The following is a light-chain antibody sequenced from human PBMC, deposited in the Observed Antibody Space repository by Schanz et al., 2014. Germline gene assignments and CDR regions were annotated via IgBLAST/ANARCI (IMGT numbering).Light chain of an antibody. V-gene: IGKV1-5*01. CDR3: QQYNSYPYT. Sequence: QMTQSPSTLSASIGDRVTLTCRASQSIGTSLAWYQQQPGKAPKVLISDASNLESGVPSRFSGSGSGTEFTLTMSSLQPDDFATYYCQQYNSYPYTFGQGTKLEIK. CDR1: QSIGTS. CDR2: DAS. J-gene: IGKJ2*01.